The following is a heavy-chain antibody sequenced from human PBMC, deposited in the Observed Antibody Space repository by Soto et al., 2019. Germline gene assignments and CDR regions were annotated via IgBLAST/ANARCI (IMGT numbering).Heavy chain of an antibody. V-gene: IGHV5-10-1*01. CDR1: GYSFTSYW. CDR2: SDPSDSYT. CDR3: ARRGDRSEY. D-gene: IGHD2-15*01. Sequence: EVQLVQSGAEVKKPGESLRISSRGSGYSFTSYWIIWVRKMPGKGLEWMGSSDPSDSYTNYSLSFQGHVTISADKSINTAYLQWSSLKVSDTAMYYCARRGDRSEYWGQGTLVTVSS. J-gene: IGHJ4*02.